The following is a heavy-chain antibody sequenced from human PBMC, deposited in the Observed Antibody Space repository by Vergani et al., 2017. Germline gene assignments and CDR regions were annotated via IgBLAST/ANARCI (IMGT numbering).Heavy chain of an antibody. CDR3: ARIPRGYCSSAICFPFDY. D-gene: IGHD2-2*01. CDR2: IYYRGSA. Sequence: QVQLQESGPGLVKPSQTLSLTCTVSGGSINSGGYFWSWVRQHPGKGLELIGYIYYRGSAYYNPSLKRRVNMSVDTSENQFTLNLRSVTAADTAVYYCARIPRGYCSSAICFPFDYWGQGTLVTVSS. CDR1: GGSINSGGYF. J-gene: IGHJ4*02. V-gene: IGHV4-31*03.